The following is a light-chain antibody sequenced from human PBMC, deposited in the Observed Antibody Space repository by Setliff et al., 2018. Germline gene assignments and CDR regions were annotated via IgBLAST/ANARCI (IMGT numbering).Light chain of an antibody. Sequence: QSALSQPASVSGSPGQSITISCTGTSSDVGDYDSVSWYQQRPGKAPKLMIYEVSNRPSGVSNRFSGSKSANAASLTISGLQAEDEADYYCTSYTRSDSYVFGTGTKGTVL. CDR2: EVS. CDR1: SSDVGDYDS. J-gene: IGLJ1*01. V-gene: IGLV2-14*01. CDR3: TSYTRSDSYV.